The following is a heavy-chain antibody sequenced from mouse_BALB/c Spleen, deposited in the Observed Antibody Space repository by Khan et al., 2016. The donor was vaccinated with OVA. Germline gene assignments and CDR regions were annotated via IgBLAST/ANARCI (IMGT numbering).Heavy chain of an antibody. CDR1: GFSLINYG. V-gene: IGHV2-6-1*01. D-gene: IGHD2-10*01. J-gene: IGHJ4*01. CDR3: ARQPYYHYNIMDY. Sequence: QVRLQQSGPGLVAPSQSLSITCTISGFSLINYGVHWIRQPPGKGLEWLVVMWSDGSTTYNSALKSRLTISKDNANSQVFLKMNRLQTDDTAMYFCARQPYYHYNIMDYWGQGTSVTVSS. CDR2: MWSDGST.